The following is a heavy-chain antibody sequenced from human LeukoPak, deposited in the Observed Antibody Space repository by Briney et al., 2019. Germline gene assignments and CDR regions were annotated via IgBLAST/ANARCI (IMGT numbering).Heavy chain of an antibody. V-gene: IGHV1-69*04. D-gene: IGHD3-9*01. J-gene: IGHJ4*02. Sequence: SVKVSCKVSGGTFSSYVISWVRQAPGQGLEWMGRIIPILGIANYAQKFQGRVTITADKSTSTTYMELSSLRSEDTAVYYCARDRYDILTGYSYGGYDYWGQGTLVTVSS. CDR3: ARDRYDILTGYSYGGYDY. CDR1: GGTFSSYV. CDR2: IIPILGIA.